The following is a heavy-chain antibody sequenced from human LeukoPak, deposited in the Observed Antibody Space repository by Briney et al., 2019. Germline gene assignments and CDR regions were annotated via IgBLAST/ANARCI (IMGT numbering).Heavy chain of an antibody. Sequence: SETLSLTCTVSGGSISSSSYYWGWIRQPPGKGLEWIGSIYYSGSTYYNPSLKSRVTISVDTSKDQFSLKLSSVTAADTAVYYCARVYYSYYFDYWGQGTLVTVSS. V-gene: IGHV4-39*07. CDR1: GGSISSSSYY. CDR2: IYYSGST. J-gene: IGHJ4*02. D-gene: IGHD4-11*01. CDR3: ARVYYSYYFDY.